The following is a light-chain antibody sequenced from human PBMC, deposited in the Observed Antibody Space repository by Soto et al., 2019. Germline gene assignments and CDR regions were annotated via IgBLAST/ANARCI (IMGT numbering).Light chain of an antibody. CDR3: KQYVNAPGT. V-gene: IGKV3-20*01. J-gene: IGKJ1*01. CDR2: ATS. CDR1: QSVNINY. Sequence: EVVLTQSPDTLSLSPGERATLSCGASQSVNINYLAWYQLKPGQAPKLLIYATSNRAPGIPDRVSGSGSGTDFTLTISSLEPGDCAVYYCKQYVNAPGTFGQGTKVEIK.